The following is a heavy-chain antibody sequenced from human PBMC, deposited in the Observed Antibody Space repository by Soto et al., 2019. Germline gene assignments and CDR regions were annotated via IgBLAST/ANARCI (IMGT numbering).Heavy chain of an antibody. CDR1: GGSIISNNW. V-gene: IGHV4-4*02. CDR2: INHSGGT. J-gene: IGHJ4*02. CDR3: AGARDSSSWTKLDY. D-gene: IGHD6-13*01. Sequence: QVQLQESGPGLVNPSGTLSLTCAVSGGSIISNNWWSWVRQPPGRGLEWIGEINHSGGTNYSQSLKSRVTMSVDKSKNQFSLNLYSVTAADTAIYYCAGARDSSSWTKLDYWSQGTLVTVAS.